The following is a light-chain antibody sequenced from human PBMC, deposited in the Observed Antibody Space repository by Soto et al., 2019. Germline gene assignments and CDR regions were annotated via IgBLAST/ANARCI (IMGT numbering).Light chain of an antibody. CDR3: QQYGSSPS. CDR1: QSVNAGY. CDR2: GAS. V-gene: IGKV3-20*01. J-gene: IGKJ3*01. Sequence: EIVLTQSPGTLSLSPGERATLSCRASQSVNAGYLAWYQQKPGQAPRLLIYGASSRATGIPDRFSGSGSGTDFTLTISRLEPEDFAVYYCQQYGSSPSFGPGTKVDIK.